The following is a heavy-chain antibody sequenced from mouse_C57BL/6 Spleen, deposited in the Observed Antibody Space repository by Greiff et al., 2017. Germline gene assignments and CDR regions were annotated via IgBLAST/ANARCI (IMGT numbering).Heavy chain of an antibody. Sequence: VQGVESGAELVRPGTSVKVSCKASGYAFTNYLIAWVKQRPGQGLEWIGVINPGSGGTNYNEKFKGKATLTADKSSSTAYMQLSSLTSEDSAVYFCARSRGTGWYFDVWGTGTTVTVSS. CDR2: INPGSGGT. CDR3: ARSRGTGWYFDV. J-gene: IGHJ1*03. D-gene: IGHD3-3*01. CDR1: GYAFTNYL. V-gene: IGHV1-54*01.